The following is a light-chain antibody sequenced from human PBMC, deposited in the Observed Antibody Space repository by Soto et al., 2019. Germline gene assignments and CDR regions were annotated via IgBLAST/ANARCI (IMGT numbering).Light chain of an antibody. CDR2: DVS. V-gene: IGLV2-14*03. CDR3: SSYTSSSTYV. Sequence: QSVLTQPASVSGSPGQSIAISCTGTSSDVGGYNYVSWYQHHPGKAPKLMIYDVSNRPSGVSNRFSGSKSGNTASLTISGLQAEDEADYYCSSYTSSSTYVFGTGTEVTVL. CDR1: SSDVGGYNY. J-gene: IGLJ1*01.